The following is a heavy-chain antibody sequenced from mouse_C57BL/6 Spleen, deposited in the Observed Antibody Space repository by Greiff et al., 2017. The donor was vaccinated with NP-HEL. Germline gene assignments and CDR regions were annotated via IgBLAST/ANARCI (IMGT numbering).Heavy chain of an antibody. CDR2: ISSGGSYT. D-gene: IGHD1-1*01. CDR3: ARHEDSGSSLDY. V-gene: IGHV5-6*02. J-gene: IGHJ2*01. Sequence: DVMLVESGGDLVKPGGSLKLSCAASGFTFSSYGMSWVRQTPDKRLEWVATISSGGSYTYYPDSVKGRFTISRDNAKNTLYLQMSSLKSEDTAMYYCARHEDSGSSLDYWGQGTTLTVSS. CDR1: GFTFSSYG.